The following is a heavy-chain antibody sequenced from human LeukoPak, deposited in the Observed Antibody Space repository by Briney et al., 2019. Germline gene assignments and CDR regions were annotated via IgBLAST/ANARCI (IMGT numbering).Heavy chain of an antibody. V-gene: IGHV3-21*01. CDR3: ARDQYYSDSSGYPYDI. D-gene: IGHD3-22*01. J-gene: IGHJ3*02. Sequence: GGSLRLSCEASGFSFSIYNMNWVRLAPGKGLEWVSSISGSSSHVWYADSVKGRFTSSRDNAKNSLYLQMSGLRVEDTAVYYCARDQYYSDSSGYPYDIWGQGTMVTVSS. CDR1: GFSFSIYN. CDR2: ISGSSSHV.